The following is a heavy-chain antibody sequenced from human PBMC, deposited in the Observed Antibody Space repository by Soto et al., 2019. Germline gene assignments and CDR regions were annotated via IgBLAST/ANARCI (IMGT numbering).Heavy chain of an antibody. V-gene: IGHV4-30-2*01. CDR1: GASITFGGYS. J-gene: IGHJ4*02. CDR3: ARGGGSDSFDY. CDR2: INHLETT. Sequence: TLSLTGTVSGASITFGGYSWSWIRQTPGKGLEWIGYINHLETTFYNPSFESRLTLSIDRAKNQFSLKLHSMSAADRAVYFCARGGGSDSFDYWGQGILV. D-gene: IGHD1-26*01.